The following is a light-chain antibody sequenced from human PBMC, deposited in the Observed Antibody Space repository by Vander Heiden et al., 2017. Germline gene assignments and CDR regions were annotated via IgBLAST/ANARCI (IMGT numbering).Light chain of an antibody. Sequence: QSALPPPAPVSGSPGQSITISCTGSSSDVGSYNRVSWYQKHPGKAPKLMIYEGRKRPAGVSNRFSGSKSGNTASLTISGLQAEDEDDYYCCSYAGSVVFGGGTKLTVL. CDR2: EGR. V-gene: IGLV2-23*01. J-gene: IGLJ2*01. CDR3: CSYAGSVV. CDR1: SSDVGSYNR.